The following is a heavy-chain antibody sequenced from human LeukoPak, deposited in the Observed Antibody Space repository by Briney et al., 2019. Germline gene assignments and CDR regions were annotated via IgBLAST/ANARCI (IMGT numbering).Heavy chain of an antibody. CDR1: GYTFTGYY. V-gene: IGHV1-2*02. CDR3: ARGLEDYYDSSGYWFDP. Sequence: ASVKVSCKASGYTFTGYYIHWVRQAPGQGLEWMGWINPNSGGTNYAQKFQGRVTMTRDTSISTAYMELSRLRSDDTAVYYCARGLEDYYDSSGYWFDPWGQGTLVTVSS. J-gene: IGHJ5*02. CDR2: INPNSGGT. D-gene: IGHD3-22*01.